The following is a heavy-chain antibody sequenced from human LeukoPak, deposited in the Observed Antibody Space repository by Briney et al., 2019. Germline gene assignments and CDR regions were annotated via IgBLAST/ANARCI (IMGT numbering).Heavy chain of an antibody. V-gene: IGHV3-72*01. D-gene: IGHD6-19*01. J-gene: IGHJ4*02. CDR3: VRVGSVAGSDYLDY. CDR2: SRNKAKSYTT. Sequence: GGSLSLSCAVSGFTFSDHFLDWVRQAPGKGLEWVGRSRNKAKSYTTEYAASVKSRFTISRDDSKNSLYLQMNNLRTEDTAVYYCVRVGSVAGSDYLDYWGQGTLVTVSS. CDR1: GFTFSDHF.